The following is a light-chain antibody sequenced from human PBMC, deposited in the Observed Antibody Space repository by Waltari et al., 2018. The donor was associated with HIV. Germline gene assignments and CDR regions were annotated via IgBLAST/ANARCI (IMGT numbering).Light chain of an antibody. V-gene: IGKV3-11*01. Sequence: EIVLTQSPATLSLSPGERATLSCKASQGVGRFLAWFQQKPGQAPMLLIDDASNRATGIPARFSGSGSGTDCTLTISSLEPEDVAVYYCQQRTNWPQYSFGQGTKLEIK. J-gene: IGKJ2*03. CDR3: QQRTNWPQYS. CDR1: QGVGRF. CDR2: DAS.